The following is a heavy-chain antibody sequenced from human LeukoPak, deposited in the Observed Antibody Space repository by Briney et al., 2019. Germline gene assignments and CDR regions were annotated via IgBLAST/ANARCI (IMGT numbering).Heavy chain of an antibody. CDR1: GFTFSSYE. CDR2: ISGSGNTI. J-gene: IGHJ4*02. V-gene: IGHV3-48*03. CDR3: ARTYRFDY. D-gene: IGHD3-16*02. Sequence: GGSLRLSCAASGFTFSSYEMNWVRQAPGKGLEWVLYISGSGNTIYYADSVKGRFTLSRDNAKNSLYLQMNSLRAEDTALYYCARTYRFDYWGQGTLVTVSS.